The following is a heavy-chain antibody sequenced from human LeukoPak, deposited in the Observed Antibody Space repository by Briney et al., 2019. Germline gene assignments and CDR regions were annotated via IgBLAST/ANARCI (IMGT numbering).Heavy chain of an antibody. CDR3: VKGSSSGWYHLPSPLDY. V-gene: IGHV3-64D*06. D-gene: IGHD6-19*01. Sequence: GGSLRLSCSASGFTFSSYAIHWVRQAPGKGLEYVSAISSNGGSTYYADSVKGRFTISRDNSKNTLYLQMSSLRAEDTAVYYCVKGSSSGWYHLPSPLDYWGQGTLVTVSS. J-gene: IGHJ4*02. CDR2: ISSNGGST. CDR1: GFTFSSYA.